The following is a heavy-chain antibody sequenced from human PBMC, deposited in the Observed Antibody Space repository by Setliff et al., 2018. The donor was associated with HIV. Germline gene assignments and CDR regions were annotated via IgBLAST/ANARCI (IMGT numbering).Heavy chain of an antibody. Sequence: SETLSLTCAVYGGSFSGYYWTWIRQPQGKGLEWIGEITHSGRTNYNPSLKSRVTISVDTSKHQFSVKLRSVTAADTAVYYCARGFVLVPGAPDYYCYLDVWGRGTTVTVSS. V-gene: IGHV4-34*01. CDR3: ARGFVLVPGAPDYYCYLDV. CDR2: ITHSGRT. D-gene: IGHD2-2*01. J-gene: IGHJ6*03. CDR1: GGSFSGYY.